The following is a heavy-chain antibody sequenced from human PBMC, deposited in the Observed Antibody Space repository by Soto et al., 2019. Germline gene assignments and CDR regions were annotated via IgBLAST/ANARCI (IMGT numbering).Heavy chain of an antibody. D-gene: IGHD3-3*01. V-gene: IGHV1-18*04. Sequence: ASVKVSCKASGYTFTSYGISWVRQARGQGLEWMGWISAYNGNTNYAQKLQGRVTMTTDTSTSTAYMELRSLRSDDTAVYYCARDGELRFLEWLSPFDYWGQGTLVTVSS. CDR1: GYTFTSYG. J-gene: IGHJ4*02. CDR2: ISAYNGNT. CDR3: ARDGELRFLEWLSPFDY.